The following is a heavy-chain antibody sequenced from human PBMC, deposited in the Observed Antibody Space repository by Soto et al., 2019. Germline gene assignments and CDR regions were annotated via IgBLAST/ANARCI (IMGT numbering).Heavy chain of an antibody. CDR1: GYSFTSYW. Sequence: GESLKISCKGSGYSFTSYWIGWVRQMPGKGLEWMGIIYPGDSDTRYSPSFQGQATISADKSISTAYLQWSSLKASDTAMYYCGGGEYIFGGVSPSAPWGKGTLVPVPP. D-gene: IGHD3-16*01. CDR2: IYPGDSDT. J-gene: IGHJ5*02. V-gene: IGHV5-51*01. CDR3: GGGEYIFGGVSPSAP.